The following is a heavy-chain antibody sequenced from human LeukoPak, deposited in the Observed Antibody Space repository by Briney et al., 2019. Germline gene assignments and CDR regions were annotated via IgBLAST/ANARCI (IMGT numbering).Heavy chain of an antibody. J-gene: IGHJ6*02. CDR2: INPSGGST. D-gene: IGHD3-16*01. V-gene: IGHV1-46*01. CDR1: GYTFTSYY. CDR3: AGGSSSLMDV. Sequence: ASVKVSCKASGYTFTSYYMHWVRQAPGQGLEWMGIINPSGGSTSYAQKFQGRVTMTRDTSTSTVYMELSRLRSDDTAVYYCAGGSSSLMDVWGQGTTVTVSS.